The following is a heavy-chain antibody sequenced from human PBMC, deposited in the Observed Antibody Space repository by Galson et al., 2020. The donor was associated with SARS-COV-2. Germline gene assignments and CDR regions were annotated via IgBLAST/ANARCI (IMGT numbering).Heavy chain of an antibody. CDR1: GYTLTELS. V-gene: IGHV1-24*01. J-gene: IGHJ5*02. D-gene: IGHD3-3*01. CDR3: ATAKIFGHANWFDP. CDR2: FDPEDGET. Sequence: ASVKVSCKVSGYTLTELSMHWVRQAPGKGLEWMGGFDPEDGETIYAQKFQGRVTMTEDTSTDTAYMELSSLRSEDTAVYYCATAKIFGHANWFDPWGQGTLVTVSS.